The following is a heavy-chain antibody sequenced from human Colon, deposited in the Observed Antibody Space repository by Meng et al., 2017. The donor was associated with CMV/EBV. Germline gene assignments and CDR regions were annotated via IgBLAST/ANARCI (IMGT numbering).Heavy chain of an antibody. Sequence: HLHLEESGPGLVKPSETLSLTCTVSGGSFTSNSYFWGGIRQPPGKGLEYIGSIYNSGSAYYNPSLKSRATISLDTSKNQFSLKLSSVTAADTAMYYCARVVLNFFDYWGQGTLVTVSS. CDR2: IYNSGSA. V-gene: IGHV4-39*07. CDR1: GGSFTSNSYF. D-gene: IGHD3-10*02. CDR3: ARVVLNFFDY. J-gene: IGHJ4*02.